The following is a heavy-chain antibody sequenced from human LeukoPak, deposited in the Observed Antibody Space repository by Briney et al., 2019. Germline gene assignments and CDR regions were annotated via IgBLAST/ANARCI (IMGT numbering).Heavy chain of an antibody. D-gene: IGHD2-2*01. Sequence: PGGSLRLSCAASGFTFSSYAMSWVRQAPGKGLEWVSAISGSGGTTHYADSVKGRFTISRDRSKNTLYLQMHSLRAEDTAVYYCAKDAFCTSTNCYVSYFDYWGQGTLVTVSS. CDR2: ISGSGGTT. J-gene: IGHJ4*02. CDR1: GFTFSSYA. V-gene: IGHV3-23*01. CDR3: AKDAFCTSTNCYVSYFDY.